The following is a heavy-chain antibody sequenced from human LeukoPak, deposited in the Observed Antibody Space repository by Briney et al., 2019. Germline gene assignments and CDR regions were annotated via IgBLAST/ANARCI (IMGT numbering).Heavy chain of an antibody. CDR2: STDGGGDT. CDR3: AKGSAAARPYYFDY. D-gene: IGHD6-13*01. CDR1: GFTFDNYA. J-gene: IGHJ4*02. V-gene: IGHV3-23*01. Sequence: GGSLRLSCAASGFTFDNYAMSWLRQTPGKGPEWVSASTDGGGDTYHADSVKGRFTISRDNSKSTLYMQMYGLRVEDTAIYYCAKGSAAARPYYFDYWGQGALVTVSS.